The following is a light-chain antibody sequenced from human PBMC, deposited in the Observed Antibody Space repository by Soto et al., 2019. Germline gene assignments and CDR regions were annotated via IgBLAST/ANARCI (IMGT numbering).Light chain of an antibody. V-gene: IGLV4-60*02. Sequence: QPVLTQSSSASASLGSSVKLTCTLSSGHSSYIIAWHQQQPGKAPRYLMKLEGRGNYNKGSGVPDRFSGSSSGADRYLTISNLQFEDEAAYYCQTWDNNTRVFGGGTKLTVL. CDR1: SGHSSYI. CDR2: LEGRGNY. J-gene: IGLJ3*02. CDR3: QTWDNNTRV.